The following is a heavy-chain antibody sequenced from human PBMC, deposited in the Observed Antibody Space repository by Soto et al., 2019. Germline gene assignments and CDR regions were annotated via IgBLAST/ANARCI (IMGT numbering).Heavy chain of an antibody. J-gene: IGHJ4*02. Sequence: QVQLVQSGAEVKKPGSSVKVSCKASGGTFSSYAISWVRQAPGQGLEWMGGIIPIFGTANYAQKFQGRVTITADKSTSTAYMELSSLRSEDTAVYYCARYWPNYYDSSAYPRQIDRPFDYWGQGTLVTVSS. CDR3: ARYWPNYYDSSAYPRQIDRPFDY. CDR2: IIPIFGTA. V-gene: IGHV1-69*06. D-gene: IGHD3-22*01. CDR1: GGTFSSYA.